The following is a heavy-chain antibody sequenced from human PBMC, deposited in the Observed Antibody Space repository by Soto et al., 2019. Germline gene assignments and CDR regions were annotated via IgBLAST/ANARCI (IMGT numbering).Heavy chain of an antibody. D-gene: IGHD3-10*01. CDR1: GGSFSGYY. J-gene: IGHJ5*02. CDR3: ARDRWYYGSGRLNWFDP. CDR2: INHSGST. Sequence: SETLSLTCAAYGGSFSGYYWSWIRQPPGKGLEWIGEINHSGSTNYNPSLKSRVTISVDTSKNQFSLKLSSVTAADTAVYYCARDRWYYGSGRLNWFDPWGQGTLVTVSS. V-gene: IGHV4-34*01.